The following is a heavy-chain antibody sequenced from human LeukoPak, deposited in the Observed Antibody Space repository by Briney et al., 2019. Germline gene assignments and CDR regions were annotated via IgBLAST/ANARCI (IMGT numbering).Heavy chain of an antibody. CDR1: GYSFTNYW. V-gene: IGHV5-51*01. Sequence: GESLKISCKGSGYSFTNYWIAWVRQMPGKGLEWMGIMYPGDSDTSYTPSFQGQVTISADKSISTAYLQWSILKASDTAMYYCARQGYGNYLFDYWGQGTLVTVS. D-gene: IGHD4-11*01. J-gene: IGHJ4*02. CDR2: MYPGDSDT. CDR3: ARQGYGNYLFDY.